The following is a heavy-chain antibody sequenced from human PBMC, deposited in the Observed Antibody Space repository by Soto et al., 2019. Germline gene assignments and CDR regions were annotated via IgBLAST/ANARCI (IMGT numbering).Heavy chain of an antibody. J-gene: IGHJ5*02. Sequence: ASVKVSCKASGYTFTGYYMHWVRQAPGQGLEWMGWINPNSGGTNYAQKFQGWVTMTRDTSISTAYMELSRLRSDDTAVYYCARASGSYYDWFDPWGQGTLVTVS. V-gene: IGHV1-2*04. CDR3: ARASGSYYDWFDP. CDR2: INPNSGGT. D-gene: IGHD1-26*01. CDR1: GYTFTGYY.